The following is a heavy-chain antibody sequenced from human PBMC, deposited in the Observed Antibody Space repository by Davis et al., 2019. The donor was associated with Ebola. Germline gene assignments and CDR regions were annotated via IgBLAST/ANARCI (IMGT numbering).Heavy chain of an antibody. V-gene: IGHV1-69*04. Sequence: AASVKVSCKASGGTFSSYAISWVRQAPGQGLEWMGRIIPILGIANYAQKFQGRVTITADKSTSTAYMELSSLRSEDTAYYYCARVDSVTYTSLDYWGQGTLVTVSS. CDR1: GGTFSSYA. D-gene: IGHD2-2*02. J-gene: IGHJ4*02. CDR2: IIPILGIA. CDR3: ARVDSVTYTSLDY.